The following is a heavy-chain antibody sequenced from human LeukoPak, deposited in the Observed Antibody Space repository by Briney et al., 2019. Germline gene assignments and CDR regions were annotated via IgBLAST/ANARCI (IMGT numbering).Heavy chain of an antibody. D-gene: IGHD2-21*01. CDR2: ISGSGDAT. J-gene: IGHJ4*02. Sequence: GGSLRLSCAASGFTFSSYAMSWVRQAPWKGLEWVSAISGSGDATKYADSVKGQFTISRDNFKNTVSLQMINLRAEDTAVYFCAKSDCGSDGCKLLNYWGQGILVTVSS. CDR1: GFTFSSYA. V-gene: IGHV3-23*01. CDR3: AKSDCGSDGCKLLNY.